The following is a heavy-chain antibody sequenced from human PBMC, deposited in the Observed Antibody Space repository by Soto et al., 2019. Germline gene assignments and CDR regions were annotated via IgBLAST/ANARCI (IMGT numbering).Heavy chain of an antibody. CDR1: GGTFSSYA. Sequence: SVKVSCKASGGTFSSYAISWVRQAPGQGLEWMGGIIPIFGTANYAQKFQGRVTITADESTSTAYMELSSLRSEDTAVYYCARAYDFWSGSHPPDYYYGMDVWGQGTTVTVSS. CDR3: ARAYDFWSGSHPPDYYYGMDV. V-gene: IGHV1-69*13. J-gene: IGHJ6*02. CDR2: IIPIFGTA. D-gene: IGHD3-3*01.